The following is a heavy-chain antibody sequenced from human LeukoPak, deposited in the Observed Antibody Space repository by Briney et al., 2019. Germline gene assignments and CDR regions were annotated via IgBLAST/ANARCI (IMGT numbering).Heavy chain of an antibody. D-gene: IGHD5-12*01. Sequence: TSETLSLTCAVYGGSFSGYYWSWIRQPPGKGLEWIGEINHSGSTNYNPSLKSRVTISVDTSKNQFSLKLSSVTAADTAVYYCARGIVDSYYFDYWGQGTLVTVSS. CDR1: GGSFSGYY. CDR2: INHSGST. J-gene: IGHJ4*02. V-gene: IGHV4-34*01. CDR3: ARGIVDSYYFDY.